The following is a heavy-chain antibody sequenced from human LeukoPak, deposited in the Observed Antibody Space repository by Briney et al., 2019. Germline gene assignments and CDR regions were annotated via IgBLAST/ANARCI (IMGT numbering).Heavy chain of an antibody. V-gene: IGHV3-23*01. CDR3: AKAAPRLATPNDAFDI. CDR1: GFTFSSSS. J-gene: IGHJ3*02. Sequence: GGSLRLSCAASGFTFSSSSMNWVRQAPGKGLEWVSSISSTGSNTYYADSVKGRFTISRDNSKNTLYLQMNSLRAEDTAVYYCAKAAPRLATPNDAFDIWGQGTMVTVSS. D-gene: IGHD5-12*01. CDR2: ISSTGSNT.